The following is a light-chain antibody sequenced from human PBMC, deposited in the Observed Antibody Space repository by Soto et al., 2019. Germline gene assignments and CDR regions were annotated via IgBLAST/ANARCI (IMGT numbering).Light chain of an antibody. V-gene: IGKV3-20*01. CDR2: GAS. CDR1: QSVSSSY. CDR3: QQYGSSYT. J-gene: IGKJ2*01. Sequence: EIVLTQSPGTLSXXPGXRATLSCRASQSVSSSYLAWYQQKPGQAPRLLIYGASSRATGIPDXFXXXXXXXXXXLTISRLEPEDFAVYYCQQYGSSYTFGQGTKLXXK.